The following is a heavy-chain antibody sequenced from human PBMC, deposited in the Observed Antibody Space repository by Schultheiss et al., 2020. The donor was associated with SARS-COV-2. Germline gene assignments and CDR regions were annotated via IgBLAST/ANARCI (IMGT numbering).Heavy chain of an antibody. CDR1: GYTFTSYD. CDR2: MNPNSGNT. D-gene: IGHD6-13*01. J-gene: IGHJ6*02. Sequence: ASVKVSCKASGYTFTSYDINWVRQATGQGLEWMGWMNPNSGNTGYAQKFQGRVTMTRNTSISTAYMELSRLRSDDTAVYYCARDLIAAAGQYYYGMDVWGQGTTVTVSS. V-gene: IGHV1-8*01. CDR3: ARDLIAAAGQYYYGMDV.